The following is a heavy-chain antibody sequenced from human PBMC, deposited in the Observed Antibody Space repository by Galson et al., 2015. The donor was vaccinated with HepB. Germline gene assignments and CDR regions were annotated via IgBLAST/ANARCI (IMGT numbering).Heavy chain of an antibody. Sequence: PALVKPTQTLTLTCTFSGFSLSTRGVGVGWIRQPPGKALEWLALIYWNDDKRYSPSLKSRLTITKDTSKNQVVLTMTNMDPVDTATYYCAHTHARPYYDFWSGYLAAFDYWGQGTLVTVSS. CDR1: GFSLSTRGVG. J-gene: IGHJ4*02. CDR2: IYWNDDK. D-gene: IGHD3-3*01. CDR3: AHTHARPYYDFWSGYLAAFDY. V-gene: IGHV2-5*01.